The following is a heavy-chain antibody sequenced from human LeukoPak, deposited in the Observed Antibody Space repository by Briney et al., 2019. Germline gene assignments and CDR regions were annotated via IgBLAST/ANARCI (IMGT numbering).Heavy chain of an antibody. CDR3: ARSYSSGYDY. V-gene: IGHV4-34*01. D-gene: IGHD3-22*01. CDR2: INHSGST. Sequence: ESSETLSLTCAVYGGSFSSYYWSWIRQPPGKGLEWIGEINHSGSTNYNPSLKSRVTISVDTSKNQFSLKLSSVTAADTAVYYCARSYSSGYDYWGQGTLVTVSS. CDR1: GGSFSSYY. J-gene: IGHJ4*02.